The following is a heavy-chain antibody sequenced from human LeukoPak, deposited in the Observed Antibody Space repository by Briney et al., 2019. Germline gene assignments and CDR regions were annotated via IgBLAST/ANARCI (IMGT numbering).Heavy chain of an antibody. V-gene: IGHV4-59*01. CDR3: ARGWGYFDL. Sequence: SETLSLTCTVSGGSISGDHWSWIRQPPEKGLEWIGYIFYSGSTNYNPSLKSRVTISVDTSKNQFSLKLSSVTAADTAVYYCARGWGYFDLWGRGTLVTVSS. J-gene: IGHJ2*01. CDR2: IFYSGST. CDR1: GGSISGDH. D-gene: IGHD6-13*01.